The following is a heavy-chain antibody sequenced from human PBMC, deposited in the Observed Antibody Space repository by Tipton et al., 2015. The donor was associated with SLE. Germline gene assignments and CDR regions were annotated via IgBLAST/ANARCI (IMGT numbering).Heavy chain of an antibody. D-gene: IGHD3-10*01. CDR3: ARGTMVRGVKYYYYYYMDV. V-gene: IGHV1-46*01. CDR1: GYTFTSYY. J-gene: IGHJ6*03. CDR2: ITPNGDST. Sequence: QLVQSGAEVKKPGASVKVSCKASGYTFTSYYIQWVRQAPGQGLEWMGIITPNGDSTSYAQKFQGRVTMTSDTSTSTVYMELNSLRSEDTAVYYCARGTMVRGVKYYYYYYMDVWGKGTTVTVSS.